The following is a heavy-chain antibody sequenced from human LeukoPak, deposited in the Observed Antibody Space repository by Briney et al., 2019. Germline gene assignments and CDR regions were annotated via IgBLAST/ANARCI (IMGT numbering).Heavy chain of an antibody. D-gene: IGHD3-10*01. CDR3: ARLRAATRFGELSWWFDP. CDR2: IYPGDSDT. CDR1: GYSFTSYW. Sequence: GESLKISCKGSGYSFTSYWIGWVRQMPGKGLEGLGIIYPGDSDTRYSPSFQGQVTISADKSISTAYLLWSSLKASDTAMYYSARLRAATRFGELSWWFDPWGQGTLVTVSS. V-gene: IGHV5-51*01. J-gene: IGHJ5*02.